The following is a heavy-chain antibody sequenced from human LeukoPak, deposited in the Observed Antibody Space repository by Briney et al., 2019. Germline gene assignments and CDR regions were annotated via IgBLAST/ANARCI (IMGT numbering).Heavy chain of an antibody. CDR3: VKDAQRGFDYSNSLQN. CDR1: GFTFSHYG. J-gene: IGHJ1*01. D-gene: IGHD4-11*01. Sequence: GGSLRLSCAASGFTFSHYGMHWVRQAPGAGLGWVAVIWSDGSDKYYAKSVKGRFTISRDNSKNSLSLQMNSLRAEDTAVYYCVKDAQRGFDYSNSLQNWGQGILVTVSS. CDR2: IWSDGSDK. V-gene: IGHV3-33*06.